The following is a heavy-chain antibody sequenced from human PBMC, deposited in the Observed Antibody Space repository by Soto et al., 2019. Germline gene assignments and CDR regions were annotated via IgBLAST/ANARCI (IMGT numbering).Heavy chain of an antibody. D-gene: IGHD3-22*01. J-gene: IGHJ4*02. V-gene: IGHV1-2*02. Sequence: QVQLVQSGAEVKKPGASVKVSCKASGYTFTDYYMHWVRQAPGQGLEWMGWINPSTGGTLYAQRFQGRVPVTRDTSISTVYMELTSLRSDDTAVYYCAGNHYDSSAYYYEDYWGQGTLVTVSS. CDR1: GYTFTDYY. CDR2: INPSTGGT. CDR3: AGNHYDSSAYYYEDY.